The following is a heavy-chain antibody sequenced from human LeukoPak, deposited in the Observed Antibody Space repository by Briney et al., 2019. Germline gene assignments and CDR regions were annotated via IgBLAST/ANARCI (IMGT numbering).Heavy chain of an antibody. J-gene: IGHJ4*02. CDR3: ARLFTDGTCYSGFDY. V-gene: IGHV3-21*01. CDR1: GFTFRGYS. D-gene: IGHD2-15*01. CDR2: IGTAGSI. Sequence: GGSLRLSCAASGFTFRGYSMNWVRQAPGKGLEWVSSIGTAGSIYYTDSVKGRFTVSRDNAKNSLHLQMKSMRAEDTAVYYCARLFTDGTCYSGFDYWGQGALVTVSS.